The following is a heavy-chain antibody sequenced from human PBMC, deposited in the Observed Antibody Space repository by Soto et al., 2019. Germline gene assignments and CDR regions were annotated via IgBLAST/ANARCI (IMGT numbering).Heavy chain of an antibody. Sequence: EVQLLESGGGLVQPGGSLRLSCAASGFSFSSYAMVWVRQAPGKGLEWVSVISARGGSSYFADSVKGLFTISRDNSKNVLSLEMNSLRAEDTAIDFCAKGSIEYSASVENWGQGTLVLVSS. J-gene: IGHJ4*02. D-gene: IGHD5-12*01. V-gene: IGHV3-23*01. CDR3: AKGSIEYSASVEN. CDR1: GFSFSSYA. CDR2: ISARGGSS.